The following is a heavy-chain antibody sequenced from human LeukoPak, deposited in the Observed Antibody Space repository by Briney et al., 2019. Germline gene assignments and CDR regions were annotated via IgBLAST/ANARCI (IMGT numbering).Heavy chain of an antibody. CDR3: AREGSSSGWRPFDI. D-gene: IGHD6-19*01. Sequence: PSETLSLTCSVSGGSLSSYYWSWIRQPAGKGLEWVGRIKNSGNTNYKPSLESRVTLSLDTSKNQFSLNLSSVTAADTAVYYWAREGSSSGWRPFDIWGQGTVVTASS. V-gene: IGHV4-4*07. CDR2: IKNSGNT. CDR1: GGSLSSYY. J-gene: IGHJ3*02.